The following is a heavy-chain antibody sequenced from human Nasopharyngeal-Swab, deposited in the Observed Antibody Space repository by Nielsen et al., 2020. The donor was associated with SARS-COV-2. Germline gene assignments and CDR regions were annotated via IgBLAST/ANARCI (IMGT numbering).Heavy chain of an antibody. CDR2: IYYSGST. V-gene: IGHV4-30-4*08. D-gene: IGHD2-2*01. Sequence: LRLSCTVSGGSISSGGYYWSWIRQHPGKGLEWIGYIYYSGSTYYNPSLKSRVTISIDTSKNQFSLKLSSVTAADTAVYYCARDHIVVVPAVEETIYYYYGMDVWGQGTTVTVSS. CDR3: ARDHIVVVPAVEETIYYYYGMDV. CDR1: GGSISSGGYY. J-gene: IGHJ6*02.